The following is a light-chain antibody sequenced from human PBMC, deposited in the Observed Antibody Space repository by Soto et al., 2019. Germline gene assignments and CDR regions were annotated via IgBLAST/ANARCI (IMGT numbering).Light chain of an antibody. Sequence: QSVLTQPASVSGSPGQSITISCTGTSSDIGGYNYVSWYQHHPGKAPKLLIYEVTNRPSGVSNRFSGSKSGNTASLTISGLQAEDEAVYYCNSYTSSSTRVFGGGTKLTV. CDR1: SSDIGGYNY. V-gene: IGLV2-14*01. J-gene: IGLJ2*01. CDR3: NSYTSSSTRV. CDR2: EVT.